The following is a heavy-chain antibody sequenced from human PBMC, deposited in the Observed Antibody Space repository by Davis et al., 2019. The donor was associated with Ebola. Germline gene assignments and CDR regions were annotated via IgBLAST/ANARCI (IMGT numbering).Heavy chain of an antibody. D-gene: IGHD3-16*01. CDR1: GFTFSASA. CDR3: WSRLFDY. V-gene: IGHV3-73*01. J-gene: IGHJ4*02. Sequence: PGGSLRLSCAASGFTFSASAMHWVRQVSGKGLQWVGRIRSKSQSYTTTYAAAVTGRFIISRDDSKNTAYLQMNSLKTEDTAVYYCWSRLFDYWGQGILVTVSS. CDR2: IRSKSQSYTT.